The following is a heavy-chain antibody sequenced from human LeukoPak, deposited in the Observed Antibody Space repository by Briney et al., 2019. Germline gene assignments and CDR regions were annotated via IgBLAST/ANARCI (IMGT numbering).Heavy chain of an antibody. CDR3: TREDSSGWKY. Sequence: PGGSLRLSCAASGFTFSDYSMNWVRQAPGKGLEWVSYMSSSGSVIYYADSVKGRSTISRDNAKNSLYLQMNSLRADDTAVYYCTREDSSGWKYWGQGTQVTVSS. J-gene: IGHJ4*02. CDR2: MSSSGSVI. CDR1: GFTFSDYS. V-gene: IGHV3-48*01. D-gene: IGHD6-19*01.